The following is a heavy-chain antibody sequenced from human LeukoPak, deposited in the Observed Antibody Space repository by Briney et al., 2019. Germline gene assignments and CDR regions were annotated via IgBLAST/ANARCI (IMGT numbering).Heavy chain of an antibody. CDR3: AKDLDRGSYAFDI. CDR1: GFTFTNYA. Sequence: QPGGSLRLSCVVSGFTFTNYAMSWVRQAPGKGPEWVSGISGSGGSTYYADSVKGRFTISRDNSKNTLYLQMNSLRAEDTAVYYCAKDLDRGSYAFDIWGQGTMVTVSS. V-gene: IGHV3-23*01. CDR2: ISGSGGST. J-gene: IGHJ3*02. D-gene: IGHD1-26*01.